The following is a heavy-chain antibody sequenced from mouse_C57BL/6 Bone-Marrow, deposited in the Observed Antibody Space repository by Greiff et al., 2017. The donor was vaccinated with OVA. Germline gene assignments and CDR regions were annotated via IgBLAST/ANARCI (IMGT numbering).Heavy chain of an antibody. CDR2: IYPRSGYT. CDR3: ATGEYDYSAWFAY. V-gene: IGHV1-81*01. D-gene: IGHD2-4*01. J-gene: IGHJ3*01. Sequence: VKLMESGAELARPGASVKLSCTASGYTFTSYGISWVQQSTGQGLEWIGEIYPRSGYTYYNEKFKGKATLTADKSSSTAYMELRSLTSEDSAVYFCATGEYDYSAWFAYWGQGTLVTVSA. CDR1: GYTFTSYG.